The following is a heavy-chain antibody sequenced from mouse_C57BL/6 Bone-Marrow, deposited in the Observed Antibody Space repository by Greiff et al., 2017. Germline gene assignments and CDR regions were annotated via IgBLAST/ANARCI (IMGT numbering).Heavy chain of an antibody. J-gene: IGHJ3*01. Sequence: EVKLMESGGGLVKPGGSLKLSCAASGFTFSSYAMSWVRQTPEKRLEWVATISDGGSYTYYPDNVKGRFTISRDNAKNNLYLQMSHLKSEDTAMYYCARSGYGSSYGFAYWGQGTLVTVSA. CDR2: ISDGGSYT. V-gene: IGHV5-4*03. CDR1: GFTFSSYA. CDR3: ARSGYGSSYGFAY. D-gene: IGHD1-1*01.